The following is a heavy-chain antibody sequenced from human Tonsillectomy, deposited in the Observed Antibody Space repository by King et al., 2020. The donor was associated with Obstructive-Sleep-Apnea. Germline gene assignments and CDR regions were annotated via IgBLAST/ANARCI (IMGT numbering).Heavy chain of an antibody. CDR3: ARGVDYAMDV. V-gene: IGHV3-30-3*01. J-gene: IGHJ6*02. CDR1: GFTFSSHA. D-gene: IGHD3-10*01. CDR2: MSADGSNK. Sequence: VQLVESGGGVVQPGRSLRLSCEASGFTFSSHAFHWVLQAPGKGLEWVALMSADGSNKYYADSVKGRFTISRDNSKNTLYLQMNSLRPEDTTVYFCARGVDYAMDVWGQGTTVTVSS.